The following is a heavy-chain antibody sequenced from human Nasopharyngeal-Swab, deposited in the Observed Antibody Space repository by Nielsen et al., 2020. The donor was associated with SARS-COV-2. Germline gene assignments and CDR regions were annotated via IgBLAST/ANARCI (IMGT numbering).Heavy chain of an antibody. V-gene: IGHV3-23*01. D-gene: IGHD1-26*01. CDR3: ATGHSVGATVPPFGY. CDR2: ISGSGGST. Sequence: ETLSLTCAASGFTFSSYAMSWVRQAPGKGLEWVSAISGSGGSTYYADSVKGRFTISRDNSKNTLYLQMNSLRAEDTAVYYCATGHSVGATVPPFGYWGQGTLVTVSS. J-gene: IGHJ4*02. CDR1: GFTFSSYA.